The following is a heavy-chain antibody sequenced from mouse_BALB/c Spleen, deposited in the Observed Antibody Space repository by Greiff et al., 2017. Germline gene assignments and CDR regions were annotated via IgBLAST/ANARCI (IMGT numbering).Heavy chain of an antibody. CDR3: ARSITTEMDY. V-gene: IGHV1S137*01. CDR1: GYTFTDYA. CDR2: ISTYYGDA. D-gene: IGHD1-1*01. Sequence: QVQLQQSGAELVRPGVSVKISCKGSGYTFTDYAMHWVKQSHAKSLEWIGVISTYYGDASYNQKFKGKATMTVDKSSSTAYMELARLTSEDSAIYYCARSITTEMDYWGQGTSVTVAS. J-gene: IGHJ4*01.